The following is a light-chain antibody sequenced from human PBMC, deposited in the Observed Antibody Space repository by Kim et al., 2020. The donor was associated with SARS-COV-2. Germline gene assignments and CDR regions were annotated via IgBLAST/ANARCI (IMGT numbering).Light chain of an antibody. J-gene: IGLJ2*01. CDR3: QAWDSSTVL. V-gene: IGLV3-1*01. CDR1: KLGDKY. CDR2: QDN. Sequence: VAAGQTASITCSGGKLGDKYACWYRQKPGRSPVLVIYQDNKRPSGIPERFSGSNSGNTATLTISGTQATDGADYYCQAWDSSTVLFGGGTQLTVL.